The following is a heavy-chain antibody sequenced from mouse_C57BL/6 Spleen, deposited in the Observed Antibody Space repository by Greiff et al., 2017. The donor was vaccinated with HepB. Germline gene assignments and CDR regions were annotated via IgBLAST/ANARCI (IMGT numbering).Heavy chain of an antibody. D-gene: IGHD1-2*01. J-gene: IGHJ1*03. CDR3: ARANWYFDV. CDR2: IYPGDGDT. CDR1: GYAFSSSW. V-gene: IGHV1-82*01. Sequence: QVQLQQSGPELVKPGASVKISCKASGYAFSSSWMNWVKQRPGKGLEWIGRIYPGDGDTNYNGKFKGKDTLTADKSSSTAYMQLSSLTSEDSAVYFCARANWYFDVWGTGTTVTVSS.